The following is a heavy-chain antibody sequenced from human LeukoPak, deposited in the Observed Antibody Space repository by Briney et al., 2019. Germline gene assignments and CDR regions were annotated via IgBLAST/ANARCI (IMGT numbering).Heavy chain of an antibody. D-gene: IGHD3-22*01. CDR2: MYYSWST. Sequence: AETLSLTCTVSGGSISSYYWSWIRQPPGKGLEGIGYMYYSWSTNYNPSLKSRVTISVDTSKNQFSLKLSSVTAADTAVYYCARVIRGDYYDSSGYYAATPYYFEYWGQGTLVTVYS. J-gene: IGHJ4*02. V-gene: IGHV4-59*01. CDR3: ARVIRGDYYDSSGYYAATPYYFEY. CDR1: GGSISSYY.